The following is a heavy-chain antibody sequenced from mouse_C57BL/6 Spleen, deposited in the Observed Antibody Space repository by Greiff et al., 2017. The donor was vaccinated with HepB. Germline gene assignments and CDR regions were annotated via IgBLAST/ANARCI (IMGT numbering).Heavy chain of an antibody. J-gene: IGHJ4*01. Sequence: QVQLQQPGAELVRPGTSVKLSCKASCYTFTSYWMHWVKQRPGQGLEWIGVIDPSDSYTNYNQKFKGKATLTVDTSSSTAYMQLSSLTSEDSAVYYCARDGGTYYAMDYWGQGTSVTVSS. CDR3: ARDGGTYYAMDY. CDR1: CYTFTSYW. V-gene: IGHV1-59*01. CDR2: IDPSDSYT. D-gene: IGHD4-1*01.